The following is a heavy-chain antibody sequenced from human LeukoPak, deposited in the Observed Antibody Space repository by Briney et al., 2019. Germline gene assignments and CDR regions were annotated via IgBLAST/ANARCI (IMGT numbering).Heavy chain of an antibody. J-gene: IGHJ4*02. CDR2: INHSGST. CDR1: GGSFSGYY. V-gene: IGHV4-34*01. Sequence: PSETLSLTCAVYGGSFSGYYWSWIRQPPGKGLEWIGEINHSGSTNYNPSLKSRVTISVDTSKNQFSLKLSSVTAADTAVYYCARGRITIFGVVTYLDYWGQGTLVTVSS. CDR3: ARGRITIFGVVTYLDY. D-gene: IGHD3-3*01.